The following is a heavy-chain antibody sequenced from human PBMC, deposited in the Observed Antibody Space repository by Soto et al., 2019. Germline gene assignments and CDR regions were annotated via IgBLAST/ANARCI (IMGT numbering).Heavy chain of an antibody. J-gene: IGHJ6*03. Sequence: ASVKVSCKASGYTFTSYDINWVRQATGQGLEWMGWMNPNSGNTGYAQKFQGRVTMTRNTSISTAYMELSSLRSEDTAVYYCARSPKYYDILTCYYRPYYYYYMDVWGKGTTVTV. CDR3: ARSPKYYDILTCYYRPYYYYYMDV. CDR1: GYTFTSYD. V-gene: IGHV1-8*01. CDR2: MNPNSGNT. D-gene: IGHD3-9*01.